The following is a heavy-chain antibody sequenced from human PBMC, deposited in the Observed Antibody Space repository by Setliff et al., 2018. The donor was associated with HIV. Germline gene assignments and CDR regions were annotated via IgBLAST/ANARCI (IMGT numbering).Heavy chain of an antibody. D-gene: IGHD1-26*01. CDR1: GDSISSSSYY. J-gene: IGHJ3*02. CDR2: LFYSGST. V-gene: IGHV4-39*01. CDR3: AGRDFFGSYRPGAFDI. Sequence: SETLSLTCTVSGDSISSSSYYWGWIRQPPGKGLEWIGSLFYSGSTYYNPSLKSRVTISVDTSKNQFSLRLSSVTATDTAVYYCAGRDFFGSYRPGAFDIWGQGTMVTVSS.